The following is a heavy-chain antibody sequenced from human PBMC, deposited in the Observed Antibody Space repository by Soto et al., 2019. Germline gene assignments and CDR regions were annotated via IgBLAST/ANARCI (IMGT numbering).Heavy chain of an antibody. J-gene: IGHJ5*02. Sequence: GGSLRLSCAASGFSFDDYGMNWVRQVPGKGLEWLSYISGSGRTIYSADSVKGRFTISRDNATNSLYLQMNNVRTEDTAVYYCARLPFPWGWFDPWGQGTLVTVSS. V-gene: IGHV3-11*01. D-gene: IGHD3-16*01. CDR2: ISGSGRTI. CDR3: ARLPFPWGWFDP. CDR1: GFSFDDYG.